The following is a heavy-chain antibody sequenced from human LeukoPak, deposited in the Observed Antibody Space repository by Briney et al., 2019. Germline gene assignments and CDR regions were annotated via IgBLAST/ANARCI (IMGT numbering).Heavy chain of an antibody. CDR1: GYTFTSYY. CDR3: ARGPRRGIAAAGSPDAFDI. J-gene: IGHJ3*02. CDR2: MNPNSGNT. D-gene: IGHD6-13*01. Sequence: ASVKVSCKASGYTFTSYYMHWVRQAPGQGLEWMGWMNPNSGNTGYAQKFQGRVTMTRNTSISTAYMELSSLRSEDTAVYYCARGPRRGIAAAGSPDAFDIWGQGTMVTVSS. V-gene: IGHV1-8*02.